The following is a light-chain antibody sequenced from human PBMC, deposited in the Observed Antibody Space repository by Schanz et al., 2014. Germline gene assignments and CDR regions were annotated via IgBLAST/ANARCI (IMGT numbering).Light chain of an antibody. CDR1: QSVSSSY. Sequence: EIVLAQSPGTLSLSPGERATLSCRASQSVSSSYLAWYQQKPGQAPRLLIYGASRRATGIPDRFSGSGSGTDFTLTISRLEPEDFAVYYCQHYDSPPLTFGGGTKVEIK. J-gene: IGKJ4*01. V-gene: IGKV3-20*01. CDR3: QHYDSPPLT. CDR2: GAS.